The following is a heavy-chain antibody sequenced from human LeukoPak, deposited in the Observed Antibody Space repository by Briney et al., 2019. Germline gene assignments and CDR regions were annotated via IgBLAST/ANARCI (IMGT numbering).Heavy chain of an antibody. J-gene: IGHJ4*02. V-gene: IGHV4-4*07. Sequence: SETLSLTCTVSGGSISSYYWSWIRQPAGKGLEWIGRIHTRSTNYNPSLKSRVTMSVDTSKNQFSLKLSSVTAADTAVYYCARDQYYHDSSGYLFDYWGQGTLVTVSS. D-gene: IGHD3-22*01. CDR1: GGSISSYY. CDR3: ARDQYYHDSSGYLFDY. CDR2: IHTRST.